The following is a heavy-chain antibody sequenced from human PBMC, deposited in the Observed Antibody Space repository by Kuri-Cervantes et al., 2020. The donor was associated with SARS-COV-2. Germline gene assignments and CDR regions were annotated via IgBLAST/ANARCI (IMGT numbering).Heavy chain of an antibody. CDR2: ISHDGKNK. J-gene: IGHJ4*02. D-gene: IGHD2-21*01. CDR1: GFNFSRTD. CDR3: AKDRVGVQDF. V-gene: IGHV3-30*18. Sequence: SLMTSCAASGFNFSRTDMHWVRQAPGKGLEWVAVISHDGKNKKCIASGKGRFTISRDNSQNTLYLHMKSLRSEDTAMYYCAKDRVGVQDFWGQGTLVTVSS.